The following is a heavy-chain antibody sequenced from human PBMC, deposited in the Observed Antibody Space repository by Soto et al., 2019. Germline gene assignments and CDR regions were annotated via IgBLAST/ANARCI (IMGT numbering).Heavy chain of an antibody. V-gene: IGHV1-3*01. J-gene: IGHJ6*04. CDR1: GYTFTSYA. CDR3: ARDLDLVGAPSYYYGMDV. D-gene: IGHD1-26*01. CDR2: INAGNGNT. Sequence: ASVKVSCKASGYTFTSYAMHWVRQAPGQRLEWMGWINAGNGNTKYSQKFQGRVTITRDTSASTAYMGLSSLRSEDTAVYYCARDLDLVGAPSYYYGMDVWGEGTTVTVPS.